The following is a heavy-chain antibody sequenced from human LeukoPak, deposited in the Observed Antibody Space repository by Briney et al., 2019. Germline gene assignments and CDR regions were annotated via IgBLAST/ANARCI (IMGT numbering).Heavy chain of an antibody. V-gene: IGHV4-61*02. D-gene: IGHD6-13*01. J-gene: IGHJ6*03. CDR1: GGSISSGSYY. CDR3: ARDPGIAAAGHYYMDV. CDR2: IYTSGST. Sequence: SETLSLTCTVSGGSISSGSYYWSWIRQPAGKGLEWIGRIYTSGSTNYNPSLKSRVTISVDTSKNQFSLKLSSVTAADTAVYYCARDPGIAAAGHYYMDVWGKGTTVTISS.